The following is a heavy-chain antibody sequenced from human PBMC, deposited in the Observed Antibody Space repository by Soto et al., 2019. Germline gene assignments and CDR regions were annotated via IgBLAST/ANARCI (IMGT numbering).Heavy chain of an antibody. Sequence: QEELVQSGAEVKKPGSSVNVSCKASEGTFSSYSITWVRQAPGQRLEWMGEIIPLLGTANYAQKFQGRVTITGDKFTSTIYMGLSSLRSDDTAVYYCARDPVDLFGYMDVWGQGTTVTVSS. V-gene: IGHV1-69*06. CDR2: IIPLLGTA. D-gene: IGHD6-25*01. CDR3: ARDPVDLFGYMDV. CDR1: EGTFSSYS. J-gene: IGHJ6*02.